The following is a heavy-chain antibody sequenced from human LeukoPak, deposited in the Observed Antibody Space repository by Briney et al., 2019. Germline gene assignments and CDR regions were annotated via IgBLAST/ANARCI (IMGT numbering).Heavy chain of an antibody. CDR3: ARLDRSGYEMGGTWFDP. Sequence: PSETLSLTCTVSGDSIRSSYWSWIRQPPGKGLEWIGYIYYTGSTNSNPSLKSRVTISIDTSKNQFSLKLSSMTAADTAVYYCARLDRSGYEMGGTWFDPWGQGTLVTVSS. CDR1: GDSIRSSY. D-gene: IGHD3-22*01. J-gene: IGHJ5*02. V-gene: IGHV4-59*08. CDR2: IYYTGST.